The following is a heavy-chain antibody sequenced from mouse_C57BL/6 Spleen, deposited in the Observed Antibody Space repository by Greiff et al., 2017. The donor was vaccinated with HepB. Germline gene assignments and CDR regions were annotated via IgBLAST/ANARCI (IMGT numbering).Heavy chain of an antibody. CDR3: ARSGDYYGSHYFDY. D-gene: IGHD1-1*01. Sequence: VQLKQSGPELVKPGASVKIPCKASGYTFTDYNMDWVKQSHGKSLEWIGDINPNNGGTIYNQKFKGKATLTVDKSSSTAYMELRSLTSEDTAVYYCARSGDYYGSHYFDYWGQGTTLTVSS. J-gene: IGHJ2*01. CDR1: GYTFTDYN. CDR2: INPNNGGT. V-gene: IGHV1-18*01.